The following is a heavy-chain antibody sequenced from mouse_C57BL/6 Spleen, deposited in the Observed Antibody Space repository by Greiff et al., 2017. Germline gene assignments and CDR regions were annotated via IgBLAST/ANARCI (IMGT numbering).Heavy chain of an antibody. J-gene: IGHJ3*01. CDR1: GYTFTSYW. CDR3: ARSRAAQATWFAY. V-gene: IGHV1-64*01. Sequence: QVQLQQPGAELVKPGASVKLSCKASGYTFTSYWMHWLKQRPGQGLEWIGMIHPNSGSTNYNEKFKSKATLTVDKSSSTAYMQLSSLTSEDSAVYYCARSRAAQATWFAYWGQGTLVTVSA. CDR2: IHPNSGST. D-gene: IGHD3-2*02.